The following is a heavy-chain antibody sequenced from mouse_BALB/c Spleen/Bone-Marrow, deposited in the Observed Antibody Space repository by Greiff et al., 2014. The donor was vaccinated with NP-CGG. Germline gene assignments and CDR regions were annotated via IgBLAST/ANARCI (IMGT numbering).Heavy chain of an antibody. Sequence: QVQLKESGPELVKPGAPVRISCKASGYTFTSYYIHWVKQRPGQGLEWIGWIYPGNVNTKYNEKFKGKATLTADKSSSTAYMQLSSLTSEDSAVYFCARRVHYYGFYFDCWGQGTTLTVSS. V-gene: IGHV1S56*01. CDR3: ARRVHYYGFYFDC. J-gene: IGHJ2*01. CDR1: GYTFTSYY. D-gene: IGHD1-2*01. CDR2: IYPGNVNT.